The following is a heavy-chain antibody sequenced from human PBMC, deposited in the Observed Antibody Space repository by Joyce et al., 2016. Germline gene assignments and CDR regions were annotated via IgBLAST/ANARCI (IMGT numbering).Heavy chain of an antibody. V-gene: IGHV1-69*06. CDR2: ITPICATA. Sequence: QMQLVQSGAEVKKPGSSVKVSCRAFGDTRSGYAISWVRQAPGQGLEWMGGITPICATAKYAQKFQTRLTITADKSTNTAYMELSSLRSEDTAIYYCVRVRQSGNINDYWGQGTQVTVSS. CDR1: GDTRSGYA. J-gene: IGHJ4*02. CDR3: VRVRQSGNINDY.